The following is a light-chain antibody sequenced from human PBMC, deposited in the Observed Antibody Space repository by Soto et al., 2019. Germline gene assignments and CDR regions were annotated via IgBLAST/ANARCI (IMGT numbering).Light chain of an antibody. J-gene: IGKJ2*01. CDR1: QSISTW. Sequence: DIQMTQSPSTLSASVGDRVTITCRASQSISTWLAWYQQKPGKAPKLLIYDASSLQSGAPSRFSGHGSGTDFTLTISSLQPDDFATYYCQQYNSYTTFGQGTKLEIK. CDR3: QQYNSYTT. V-gene: IGKV1-5*01. CDR2: DAS.